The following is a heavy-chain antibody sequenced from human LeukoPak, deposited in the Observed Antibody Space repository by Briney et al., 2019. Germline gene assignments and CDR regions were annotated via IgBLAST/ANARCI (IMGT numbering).Heavy chain of an antibody. CDR3: ATIYSKGYNWFDP. CDR2: FDPEDGET. Sequence: ASVKVSCKVSGYTLTELSMHWVRQAPGKGLEWMGGFDPEDGETIYAQKFQGRVTMTEDTSADTAYMELSSLRSEDTVVYYCATIYSKGYNWFDPWGQGTLVTVSS. V-gene: IGHV1-24*01. J-gene: IGHJ5*02. D-gene: IGHD4-4*01. CDR1: GYTLTELS.